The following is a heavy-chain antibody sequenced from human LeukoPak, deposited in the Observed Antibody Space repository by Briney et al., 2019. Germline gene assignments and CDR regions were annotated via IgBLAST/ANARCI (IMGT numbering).Heavy chain of an antibody. D-gene: IGHD3-10*01. Sequence: SETLSLTCTVSGGSISSYYWSWIRQPAGKGLEWIGRIYTSGSTNYNPSLKSRVTMSVDTSKNQFSLKLSSVTAADTAVYYCARGAGGVLWFGELALDYWGQGTLVTVSS. CDR2: IYTSGST. J-gene: IGHJ4*02. V-gene: IGHV4-4*07. CDR1: GGSISSYY. CDR3: ARGAGGVLWFGELALDY.